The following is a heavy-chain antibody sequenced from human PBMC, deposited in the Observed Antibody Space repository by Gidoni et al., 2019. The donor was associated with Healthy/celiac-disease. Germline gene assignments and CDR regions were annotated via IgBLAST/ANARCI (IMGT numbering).Heavy chain of an antibody. CDR1: GFTFSSYS. Sequence: EVQLVESGGGLVKPGGSLRLSCAASGFTFSSYSMNWVRQAPGKGLEWVSSISSSSSYIYYADSVKGRFTISRDNAKNSLYLQMNSLRAEDTAVYYCARDLVGSSVYFDYWGQGTLVTVSS. V-gene: IGHV3-21*01. J-gene: IGHJ4*02. CDR2: ISSSSSYI. CDR3: ARDLVGSSVYFDY. D-gene: IGHD6-6*01.